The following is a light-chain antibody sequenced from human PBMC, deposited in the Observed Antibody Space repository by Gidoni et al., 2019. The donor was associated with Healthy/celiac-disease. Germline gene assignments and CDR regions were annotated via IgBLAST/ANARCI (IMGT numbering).Light chain of an antibody. Sequence: EIVMTQSPATLSVSPGERATLSCRASQRVSSNLAWYQQKPGQAPRLLIYRASTRATGIPARFSGSWSGTEFTLTISSLQSEDFAVYYCQQYNNWPGSFGQGTKLEIK. CDR3: QQYNNWPGS. CDR2: RAS. J-gene: IGKJ2*04. V-gene: IGKV3-15*01. CDR1: QRVSSN.